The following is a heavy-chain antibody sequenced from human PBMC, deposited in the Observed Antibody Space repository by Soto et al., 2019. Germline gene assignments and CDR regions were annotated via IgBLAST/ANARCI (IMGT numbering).Heavy chain of an antibody. CDR3: ARASGGYYDSSGYSDVAY. Sequence: ASVKVSCKASGGTFSSYAISWVRQAPGQGLEWMGGIIPIFGTANYAQKFQGRVTITADKSTSTAYMELSSLRSEDTAVYYCARASGGYYDSSGYSDVAYWGQGTLVTVSS. CDR1: GGTFSSYA. V-gene: IGHV1-69*06. D-gene: IGHD3-22*01. J-gene: IGHJ4*02. CDR2: IIPIFGTA.